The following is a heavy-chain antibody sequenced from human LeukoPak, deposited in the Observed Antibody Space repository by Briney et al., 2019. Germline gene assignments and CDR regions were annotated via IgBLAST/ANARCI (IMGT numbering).Heavy chain of an antibody. Sequence: SETLSLTCAVSGDSIRSSRHTWGWIRQPPGKGLEWIGSISYSGSTYYNPSLKTRVTMSVDTSEYQFSLKLTSVTAADTAVYYCAREHPGGGFDYWGQGTLVTVSS. V-gene: IGHV4-39*02. CDR1: GDSIRSSRHT. J-gene: IGHJ4*02. CDR3: AREHPGGGFDY. CDR2: ISYSGST. D-gene: IGHD3-16*01.